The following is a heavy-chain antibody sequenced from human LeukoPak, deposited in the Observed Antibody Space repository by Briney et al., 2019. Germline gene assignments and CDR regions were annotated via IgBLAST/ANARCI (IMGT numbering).Heavy chain of an antibody. Sequence: SETLSLTCTVSGYSINSGYYWGWIRQPPGKGLEWIGTIYHSGSTYCNPSLKSRVTISVDTSKNQFSLKLSSVTAADTAVYYCARGFYYFDYWGQGTLVTVSS. CDR2: IYHSGST. D-gene: IGHD3-3*01. CDR1: GYSINSGYY. V-gene: IGHV4-38-2*02. J-gene: IGHJ4*02. CDR3: ARGFYYFDY.